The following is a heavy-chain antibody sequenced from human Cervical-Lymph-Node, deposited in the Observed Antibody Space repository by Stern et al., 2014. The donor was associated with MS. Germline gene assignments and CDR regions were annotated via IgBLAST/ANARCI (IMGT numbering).Heavy chain of an antibody. CDR3: AKDVVVVAATSYYFDY. CDR1: GFTFSSYA. Sequence: EVQLVESGGGLVQPGGSLRLSCAASGFTFSSYAMSWVRQAPGKGLEWVSAISGSGGSTYYADSVKGRFTISRDNSKNPLYLQMNSLRAEDTAVYYCAKDVVVVAATSYYFDYGGQGTLVTVSS. V-gene: IGHV3-23*04. D-gene: IGHD2-15*01. CDR2: ISGSGGST. J-gene: IGHJ4*02.